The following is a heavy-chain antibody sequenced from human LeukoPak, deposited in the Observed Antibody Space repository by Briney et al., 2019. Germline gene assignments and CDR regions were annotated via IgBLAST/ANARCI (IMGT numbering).Heavy chain of an antibody. D-gene: IGHD2-2*02. V-gene: IGHV3-48*04. CDR1: GFTFSSYS. Sequence: GGSLRLSCAASGFTFSSYSMNWVRQAPGKGLEWVSYISSSSTIYYADSVKGRFTISRDNAKNSLYLQMNSLRAEDTAVYYCARGDIVVVPAAIYLFDYWGQGTLVTVSS. J-gene: IGHJ4*02. CDR3: ARGDIVVVPAAIYLFDY. CDR2: ISSSSTI.